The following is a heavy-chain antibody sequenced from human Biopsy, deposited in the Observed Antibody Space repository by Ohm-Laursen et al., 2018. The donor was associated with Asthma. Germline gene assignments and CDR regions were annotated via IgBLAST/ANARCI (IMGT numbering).Heavy chain of an antibody. CDR1: GGSISSFY. J-gene: IGHJ4*02. V-gene: IGHV4-59*01. Sequence: SETLSLTCSVYGGSISSFYWSWTRQSPEKGLEWMGYVYWTGSTNYNPSLKSRITMSVDTSKNRMFPELTSVTAADTAIYYCVRAVRNEQWLAPFDYWGQGKPVTVSS. CDR3: VRAVRNEQWLAPFDY. CDR2: VYWTGST. D-gene: IGHD6-19*01.